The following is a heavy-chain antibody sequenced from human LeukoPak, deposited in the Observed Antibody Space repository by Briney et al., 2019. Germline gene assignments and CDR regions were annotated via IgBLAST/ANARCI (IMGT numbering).Heavy chain of an antibody. J-gene: IGHJ4*02. Sequence: ASVKVSCKASGYTFTSYYMHWVRQAPGQGLEWMGIINPSGGSTSYAQKFQGRVTMTRDTSTSTVYMELSSLRSEDTAVYYCARDSLLYYYDSSGYFSFDYWGQGTLVTVSS. CDR1: GYTFTSYY. CDR2: INPSGGST. V-gene: IGHV1-46*01. CDR3: ARDSLLYYYDSSGYFSFDY. D-gene: IGHD3-22*01.